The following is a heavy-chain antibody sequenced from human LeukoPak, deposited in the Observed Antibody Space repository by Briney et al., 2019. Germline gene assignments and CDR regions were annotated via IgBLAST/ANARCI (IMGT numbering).Heavy chain of an antibody. Sequence: SETLSLTCTVSGGSISSYYWSWIRQPPGKGLEWIGYIYYSGSTNYNPSLKSRVTMSVDTSKNQFSLKLSSVTAADTAVYYCASSQSSGALDVWGKGTTVTVSS. CDR1: GGSISSYY. D-gene: IGHD2-15*01. CDR3: ASSQSSGALDV. V-gene: IGHV4-59*12. J-gene: IGHJ6*04. CDR2: IYYSGST.